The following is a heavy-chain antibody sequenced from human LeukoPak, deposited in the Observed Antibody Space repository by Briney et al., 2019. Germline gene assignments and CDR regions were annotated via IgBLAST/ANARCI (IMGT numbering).Heavy chain of an antibody. J-gene: IGHJ4*02. D-gene: IGHD4-23*01. V-gene: IGHV4-59*01. CDR1: GGXINNYY. CDR2: VYYSGRT. Sequence: SETLSLTCTVSGGXINNYYCAWIRQPPGRGREWIGYVYYSGRTNFNPSLKSRATISLDTSNNHFSLNLSSVTAADTAVYYCAREDAHGGTHFDYWGQGTLVTVSS. CDR3: AREDAHGGTHFDY.